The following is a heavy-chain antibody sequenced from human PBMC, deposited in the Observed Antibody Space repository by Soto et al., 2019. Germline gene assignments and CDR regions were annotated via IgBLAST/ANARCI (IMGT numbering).Heavy chain of an antibody. V-gene: IGHV3-30*18. D-gene: IGHD3-9*01. CDR3: AKDELGYYDILTGYPTLDY. J-gene: IGHJ4*02. CDR1: GLTFSSYG. Sequence: PGGSLRLSCAASGLTFSSYGMHWVRQAPGKGLEWVAVISYDGSNKYYADSVKGRFTISRDNSKNTLYLQMNSLRAEDTAVYYCAKDELGYYDILTGYPTLDYWGQGTLVTVSS. CDR2: ISYDGSNK.